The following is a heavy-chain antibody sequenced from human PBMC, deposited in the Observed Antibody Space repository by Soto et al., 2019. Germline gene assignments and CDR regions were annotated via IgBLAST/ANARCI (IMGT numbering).Heavy chain of an antibody. Sequence: SETLSLTCSASGGSISSNSHYWVWIRQPPGKGLEWIGSIYYNGDTYYNPSLKSRVTISVDTSKNQFSVKLNSVTAADTAVYYCARHQSIVVVTAARAFDIWGQGTMVTVSS. CDR2: IYYNGDT. J-gene: IGHJ3*02. CDR3: ARHQSIVVVTAARAFDI. D-gene: IGHD2-15*01. CDR1: GGSISSNSHY. V-gene: IGHV4-39*01.